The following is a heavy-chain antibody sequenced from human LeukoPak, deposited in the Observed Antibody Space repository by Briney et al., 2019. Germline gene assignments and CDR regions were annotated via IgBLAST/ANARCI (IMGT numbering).Heavy chain of an antibody. CDR1: GGSISSGDYY. V-gene: IGHV4-30-4*01. CDR3: ARESRSYYYDSSGYYWDWFDP. J-gene: IGHJ5*02. D-gene: IGHD3-22*01. Sequence: SQTLSLTCTVSGGSISSGDYYWSWVRQPPGKGLEWIGEIYHSGSTNYNPSLKSRVTISVDKSKNQFSLKLSSVTAADTAVYYCARESRSYYYDSSGYYWDWFDPWGQGTLVTVSS. CDR2: IYHSGST.